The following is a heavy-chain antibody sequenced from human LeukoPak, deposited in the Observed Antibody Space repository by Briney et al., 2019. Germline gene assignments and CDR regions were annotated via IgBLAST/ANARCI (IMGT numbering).Heavy chain of an antibody. CDR1: GYTFTGYY. J-gene: IGHJ3*01. CDR3: ARDGAFDL. Sequence: ASVKVSCKASGYTFTGYYIHWVRQAPGQGLEWMGWINPNSGDTNYAQEFQGRVTMTRDTSISTAYVELSRLTSDDTAIYYCARDGAFDLWGQGTMVTVSS. CDR2: INPNSGDT. V-gene: IGHV1-2*02.